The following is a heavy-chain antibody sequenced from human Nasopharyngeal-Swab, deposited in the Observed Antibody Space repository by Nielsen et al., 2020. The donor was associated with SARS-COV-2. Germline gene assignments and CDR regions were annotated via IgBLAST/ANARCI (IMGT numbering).Heavy chain of an antibody. Sequence: SETLSLTCAVSGGSFSGYYWSWIRQPPGKALEWIGAINHSGSTNYNPSLKSRVTISVDTSKNQFSLKLSSVTAADTAVYYCARGSVTGGDGMDVWGQGTTVTVSS. V-gene: IGHV4-34*01. CDR2: INHSGST. J-gene: IGHJ6*02. CDR3: ARGSVTGGDGMDV. D-gene: IGHD4-17*01. CDR1: GGSFSGYY.